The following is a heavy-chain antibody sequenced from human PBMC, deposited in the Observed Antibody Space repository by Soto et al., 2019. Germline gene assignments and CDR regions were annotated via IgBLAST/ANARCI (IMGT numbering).Heavy chain of an antibody. J-gene: IGHJ4*02. CDR1: GVTCSNHG. V-gene: IGHV3-30*03. Sequence: QLQLVESGGGVVQPGRSLRLSCAASGVTCSNHGMHWVRQAPGKGLEWLAIISYDSSNKYYADSVKGRFTISRDNSKNALYLQMDSLRDEDSAMYYCVRDVAPSTDYWGQGTLVTVSS. CDR2: ISYDSSNK. CDR3: VRDVAPSTDY. D-gene: IGHD2-2*01.